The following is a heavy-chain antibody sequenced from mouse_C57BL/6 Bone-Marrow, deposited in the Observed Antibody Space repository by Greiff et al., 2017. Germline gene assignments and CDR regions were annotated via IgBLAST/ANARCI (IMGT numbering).Heavy chain of an antibody. CDR1: GFTFSSYG. Sequence: SGGDLVKPGGSLKLSCAASGFTFSSYGMSWVRQTPDKRLEWVATFSSGGSYTYYPDSVKGRFTISRDNAKNTLYLQMSSLKSDDTAMYYCARITTVVVPMDYWGQGTSLTGSS. J-gene: IGHJ4*01. CDR2: FSSGGSYT. D-gene: IGHD1-1*01. V-gene: IGHV5-6*01. CDR3: ARITTVVVPMDY.